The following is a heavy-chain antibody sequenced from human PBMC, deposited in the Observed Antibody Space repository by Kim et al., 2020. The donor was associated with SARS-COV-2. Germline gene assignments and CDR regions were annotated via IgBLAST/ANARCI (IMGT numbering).Heavy chain of an antibody. D-gene: IGHD4-17*01. CDR3: ARDYDYGDLKVDY. CDR1: GFTFSSYA. CDR2: ISYDGSNK. Sequence: GGSLRLSCAASGFTFSSYAMHWVRQAPGKGLEWVAVISYDGSNKYYADSVKGRFTISRDNSKNTLYLQMNSLRAEDTAVYYCARDYDYGDLKVDYWGQGTLVTVSS. V-gene: IGHV3-30*04. J-gene: IGHJ4*02.